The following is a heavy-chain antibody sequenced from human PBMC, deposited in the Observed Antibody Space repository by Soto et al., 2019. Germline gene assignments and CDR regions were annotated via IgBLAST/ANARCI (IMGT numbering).Heavy chain of an antibody. CDR2: ISSTTNYI. Sequence: GGSLRLSCVASGFTYTRYSMNWVRQAPGKGLGWVSSISSTTNYIYYGDSMKGRFTISRDNAKNSLYLEMNSLRAEDTAVYYCARESEDLTSNFDYWGQGTLVTVSS. V-gene: IGHV3-21*06. CDR3: ARESEDLTSNFDY. CDR1: GFTYTRYS. J-gene: IGHJ4*02.